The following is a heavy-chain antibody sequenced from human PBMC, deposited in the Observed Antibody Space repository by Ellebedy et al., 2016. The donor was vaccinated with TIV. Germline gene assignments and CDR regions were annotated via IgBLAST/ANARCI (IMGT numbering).Heavy chain of an antibody. CDR2: ISYDGTNK. D-gene: IGHD4-23*01. J-gene: IGHJ4*02. CDR1: GFTFSSYA. Sequence: PGGSLRLSCAASGFTFSSYAIHWVRQAPGKGLEWVAVISYDGTNKYYADSVKGRFTISRDNSKNTLYLQMNSLRAEDTAVYYCARDLTYDYGGQKAAYWGQGTLVTVSS. V-gene: IGHV3-30-3*01. CDR3: ARDLTYDYGGQKAAY.